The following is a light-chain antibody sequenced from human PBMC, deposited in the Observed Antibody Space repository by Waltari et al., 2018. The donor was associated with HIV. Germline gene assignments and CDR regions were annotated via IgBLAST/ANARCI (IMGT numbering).Light chain of an antibody. CDR2: SNN. CDR1: SSNIGSNI. Sequence: QSVLTQPPSASGTPGQRVSISCSGSSSNIGSNIVNWYQQLPGTAPKLLIYSNNQRPSGVPDRWSGSKSGTSAARAISGLQSEDEADYYCAAWDDSLNAWVFGGGTKLTVL. J-gene: IGLJ3*02. V-gene: IGLV1-44*01. CDR3: AAWDDSLNAWV.